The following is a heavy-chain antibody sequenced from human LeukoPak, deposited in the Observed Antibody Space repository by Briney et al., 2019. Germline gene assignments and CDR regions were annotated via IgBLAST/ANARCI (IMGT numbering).Heavy chain of an antibody. Sequence: SETLSLTCTVSGVSISSGHYYWSWVRQSPGKGLEWIGYIYYSGTTYYNPSLKSRVTISVDMSENQFSLKLSSVTAADTAVYYCARDSDYGDYIGYWGQGTLVTVSS. V-gene: IGHV4-30-4*01. D-gene: IGHD4-17*01. CDR3: ARDSDYGDYIGY. CDR2: IYYSGTT. CDR1: GVSISSGHYY. J-gene: IGHJ4*02.